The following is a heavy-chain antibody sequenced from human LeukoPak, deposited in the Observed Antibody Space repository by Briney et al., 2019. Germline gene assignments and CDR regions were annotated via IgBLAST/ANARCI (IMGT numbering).Heavy chain of an antibody. CDR3: ARAAHRARRAERHATNWFDP. Sequence: SETLSLTCTVSGYSISSGYYWGWIRQPPGKGLGWIGSIYHSGSTYYNPSLKSRVTISVDTSKNQFSLKLSSVTAADTAVYYCARAAHRARRAERHATNWFDPWGQGTLVTVSS. CDR2: IYHSGST. V-gene: IGHV4-38-2*02. CDR1: GYSISSGYY. D-gene: IGHD1-1*01. J-gene: IGHJ5*02.